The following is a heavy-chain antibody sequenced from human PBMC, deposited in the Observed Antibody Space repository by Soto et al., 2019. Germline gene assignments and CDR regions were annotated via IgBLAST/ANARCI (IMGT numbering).Heavy chain of an antibody. CDR3: ASEYYYGSGPWY. Sequence: ASERDCCEASGNTFISCGLSMVRQAPGQGLEWMGWISAYNGNTNYAQKLQGRVTMTTDTSTSTAYMELRSLRSDDTAVHYCASEYYYGSGPWYWGQGTLVPVSP. V-gene: IGHV1-18*01. CDR1: GNTFISCG. CDR2: ISAYNGNT. J-gene: IGHJ4*02. D-gene: IGHD3-10*01.